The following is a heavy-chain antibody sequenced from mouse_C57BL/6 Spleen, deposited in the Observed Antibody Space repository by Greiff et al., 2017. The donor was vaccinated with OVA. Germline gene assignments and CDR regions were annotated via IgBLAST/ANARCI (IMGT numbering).Heavy chain of an antibody. D-gene: IGHD2-1*01. J-gene: IGHJ1*03. CDR2: IDPSNGGT. CDR1: GYTFTSYW. V-gene: IGHV1-53*01. Sequence: QVQLQQPGTELVKPGASVKLSCKASGYTFTSYWMHWVKQRPGQGLEWIGNIDPSNGGTNYNEKFKGKATLTVDKSSRTAYLQLSSLTSEDSAVYYCAVYGNYGWYFEVWGTGTTVTVSS. CDR3: AVYGNYGWYFEV.